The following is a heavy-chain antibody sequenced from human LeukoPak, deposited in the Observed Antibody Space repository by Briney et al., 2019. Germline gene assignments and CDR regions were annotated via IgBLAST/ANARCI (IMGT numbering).Heavy chain of an antibody. CDR2: IIPIFGTA. J-gene: IGHJ6*03. V-gene: IGHV1-69*06. CDR3: ARDADCSGGSCYSSYRDYYYYMDV. Sequence: SVKVSCKASGYSFTAYYMHWVRQAPGQAPEWMGGIIPIFGTANYAQKFQCRVTITADKSTSTAYMELSSLRSEDTAVYYCARDADCSGGSCYSSYRDYYYYMDVWGKGTTVTVSS. CDR1: GYSFTAYY. D-gene: IGHD2-15*01.